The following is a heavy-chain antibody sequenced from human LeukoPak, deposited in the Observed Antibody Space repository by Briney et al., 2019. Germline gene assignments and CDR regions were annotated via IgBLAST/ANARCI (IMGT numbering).Heavy chain of an antibody. Sequence: KPGGSLRLSCAASGFTFSSYSMNWVRQAPGKGLERVSSISGSSSYIYYADSVKGRFTISRDNAKNSLYLQMNSLRAEDTAVYYCARAEAPMVRGVIIGYWGQGTLVTVSS. V-gene: IGHV3-21*01. J-gene: IGHJ4*02. CDR3: ARAEAPMVRGVIIGY. CDR1: GFTFSSYS. D-gene: IGHD3-10*01. CDR2: ISGSSSYI.